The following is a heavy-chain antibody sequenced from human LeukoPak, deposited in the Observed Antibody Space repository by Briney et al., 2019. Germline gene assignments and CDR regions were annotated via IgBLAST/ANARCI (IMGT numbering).Heavy chain of an antibody. D-gene: IGHD4-17*01. J-gene: IGHJ4*02. V-gene: IGHV3-53*01. CDR2: IYSDGST. Sequence: GGSLRLSCAASGFTVSSNCMSWVRQAPGKGLEWVSVIYSDGSTYYADSVKGRFTTSRDNSKNTLYLQMNSLRAEDTAVYYCARDGAPGYGDYAGYFDYWGQGTLVTVSS. CDR3: ARDGAPGYGDYAGYFDY. CDR1: GFTVSSNC.